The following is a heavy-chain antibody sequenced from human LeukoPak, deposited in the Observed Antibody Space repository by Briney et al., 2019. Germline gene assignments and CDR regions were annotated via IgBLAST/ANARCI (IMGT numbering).Heavy chain of an antibody. J-gene: IGHJ4*02. CDR1: GYSFTDYW. CDR3: ARHESNGHIASAFDY. V-gene: IGHV5-51*01. CDR2: IYPGDSDT. Sequence: PGESLKISCKGSGYSFTDYWIAWVRQMPGKGLEWLGIIYPGDSDTRYSPSFQGHVTISADKSISTAYLHWSSLKASDTAMYYCARHESNGHIASAFDYWGQGTLVTVSS. D-gene: IGHD5-24*01.